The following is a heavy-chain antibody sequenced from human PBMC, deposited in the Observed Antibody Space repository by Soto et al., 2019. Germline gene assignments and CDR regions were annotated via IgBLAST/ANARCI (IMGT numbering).Heavy chain of an antibody. Sequence: PGGSLRLSCAASRFTFSNYSMNWVRQAPGKGLEWVSSISSSSSHTHYADSVKGRFTISRDNAKSSLYLQMDSLRAEDTAVYYCARGGYAASGYYWGQGTLVTVSS. CDR1: RFTFSNYS. V-gene: IGHV3-21*01. CDR2: ISSSSSHT. D-gene: IGHD3-22*01. J-gene: IGHJ4*02. CDR3: ARGGYAASGYY.